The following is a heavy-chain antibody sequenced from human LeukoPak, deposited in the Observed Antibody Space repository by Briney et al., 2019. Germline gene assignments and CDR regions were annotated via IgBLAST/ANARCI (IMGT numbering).Heavy chain of an antibody. CDR3: ARLYYYGSGFRPYGMDV. D-gene: IGHD3-10*01. V-gene: IGHV3-20*04. CDR2: INWNGGST. J-gene: IGHJ6*02. Sequence: GGSLRLSCAASGFTFDDYGMSWVRQAPGKGLEWVSGINWNGGSTGYADSVKGRFTISRDNAKNSLYLQMNSLRAEDTAVYYCARLYYYGSGFRPYGMDVWGQGTTVTVSS. CDR1: GFTFDDYG.